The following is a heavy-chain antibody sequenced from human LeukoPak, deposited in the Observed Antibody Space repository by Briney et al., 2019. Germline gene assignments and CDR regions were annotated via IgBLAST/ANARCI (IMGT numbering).Heavy chain of an antibody. CDR3: ARTWILGAFDI. J-gene: IGHJ3*02. CDR2: ISSSSSYI. V-gene: IGHV3-21*01. CDR1: GFTFSSYS. Sequence: GESLKISCAASGFTFSSYSMNWVRQAPGKGLEWVSSISSSSSYIYYADSVKGRFTISRDNAKNSLYLQMNSLRAEDTAVYYCARTWILGAFDIWGQGTMVTVSS. D-gene: IGHD5-18*01.